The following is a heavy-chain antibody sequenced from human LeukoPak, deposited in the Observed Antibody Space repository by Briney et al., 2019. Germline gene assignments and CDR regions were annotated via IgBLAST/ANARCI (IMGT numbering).Heavy chain of an antibody. CDR1: SDSISSSTYY. CDR3: ARVLGSGSYRSPSRAYNWFDP. D-gene: IGHD3-10*01. CDR2: IHYSGRF. Sequence: SETLSLTCTVSSDSISSSTYYWGWIRQPPGKGLEWIGSIHYSGRFYYNPSLKSRVIISVATSKNQFSLNLSSVTAADTAVYYCARVLGSGSYRSPSRAYNWFDPWGQGTLVTVSS. J-gene: IGHJ5*02. V-gene: IGHV4-39*07.